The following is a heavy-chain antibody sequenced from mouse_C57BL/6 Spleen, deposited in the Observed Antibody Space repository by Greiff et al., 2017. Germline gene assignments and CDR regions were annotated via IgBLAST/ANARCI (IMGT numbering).Heavy chain of an antibody. CDR2: IYPSDSET. CDR1: GYTFTSYW. Sequence: QVHVKQSGAELVRPGSSVKLSCKASGYTFTSYWMDWVKQRPGQGLEWIGNIYPSDSETHYNQKFKDKATLTVDKSSSTTYMQLSSLTSEDSAVYYCARRDWGSHFDDWGQGTTLTVSS. J-gene: IGHJ2*01. CDR3: ARRDWGSHFDD. V-gene: IGHV1-61*01. D-gene: IGHD4-1*01.